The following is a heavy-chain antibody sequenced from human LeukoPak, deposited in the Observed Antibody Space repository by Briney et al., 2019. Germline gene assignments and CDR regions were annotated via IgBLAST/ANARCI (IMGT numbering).Heavy chain of an antibody. D-gene: IGHD3-10*01. CDR1: GFTFYDYA. V-gene: IGHV3-9*01. J-gene: IGHJ4*02. CDR3: AKAYYYGSGSLKNPSFDY. Sequence: GGSLRLSCAASGFTFYDYAMHWVRQAPGKGLEWVSGISWNSGSIGYADSVKGRFTISRDNAKNSLYLQMNSLRAEDTALYYCAKAYYYGSGSLKNPSFDYWGQGTLVTVSS. CDR2: ISWNSGSI.